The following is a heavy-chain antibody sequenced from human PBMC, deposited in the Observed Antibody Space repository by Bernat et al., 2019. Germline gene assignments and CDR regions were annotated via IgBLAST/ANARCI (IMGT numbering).Heavy chain of an antibody. V-gene: IGHV3-23*01. D-gene: IGHD6-19*01. CDR2: IGSSGANT. CDR1: GFTFSSYA. J-gene: IGHJ4*02. Sequence: EVQLLESGGALVQPGGSLRLSCAASGFTFSSYAMSWVRQAPGKGLEWVSVIGSSGANTYYPDSVKGRFTVSRDNSKNTLYLQMNSLRDEDTAVYYCTKALQGRGWYDYWGQGTLVTVSS. CDR3: TKALQGRGWYDY.